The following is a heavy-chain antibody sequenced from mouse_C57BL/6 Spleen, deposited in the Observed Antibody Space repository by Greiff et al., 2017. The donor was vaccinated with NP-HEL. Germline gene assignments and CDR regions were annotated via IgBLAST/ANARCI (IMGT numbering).Heavy chain of an antibody. CDR3: ARSGYYGSSYEDFDY. CDR1: GYTFTSYW. V-gene: IGHV1-64*01. Sequence: QVQLKQPGAELVKPGASVKLSCKASGYTFTSYWMHWVKQRPGQGLEWIGMIHPNSGSTNYNEKLKSKATLTVDKSSSTAYMQLSSLTSEDSAVYYCARSGYYGSSYEDFDYWGQGTTLTVSS. CDR2: IHPNSGST. J-gene: IGHJ2*01. D-gene: IGHD1-1*01.